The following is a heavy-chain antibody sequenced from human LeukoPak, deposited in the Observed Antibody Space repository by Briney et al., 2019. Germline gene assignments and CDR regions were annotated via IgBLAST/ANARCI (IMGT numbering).Heavy chain of an antibody. CDR3: ARDRSPGILDF. Sequence: PGGSLRLSCAASGFTFSDYWMHWVRQAPGKGLVWVSRINTDDSSITYADSVKGRFTISRDNAKNTLYLQMNSLRAEDTAVYFCARDRSPGILDFRSQGTLVTVSS. CDR1: GFTFSDYW. J-gene: IGHJ4*02. CDR2: INTDDSSI. V-gene: IGHV3-74*03.